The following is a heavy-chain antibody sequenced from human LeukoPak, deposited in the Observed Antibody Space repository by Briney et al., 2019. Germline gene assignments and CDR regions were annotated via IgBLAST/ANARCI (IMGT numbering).Heavy chain of an antibody. D-gene: IGHD2-2*01. CDR2: INPNSGGT. CDR1: GYTFTGYY. V-gene: IGHV1-2*04. Sequence: ASVKVSCKASGYTFTGYYMHWVRQAPGQGLEWMGWINPNSGGTNYAQKFQGWVTMTRDTSTSTAYMELSRLRSDDTAVYYCARYNGYCSSTSCYHQLGFDYWGQGTLVTVSS. J-gene: IGHJ4*02. CDR3: ARYNGYCSSTSCYHQLGFDY.